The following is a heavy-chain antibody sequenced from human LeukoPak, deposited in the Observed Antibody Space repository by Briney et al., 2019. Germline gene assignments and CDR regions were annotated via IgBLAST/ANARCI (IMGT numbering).Heavy chain of an antibody. Sequence: ASETLSLTCTVSGGSISSYYWSWIRQPPGKGLEWIGYIYYSGSTNYNPSLKSRVTISVDTSKNQFSLKLSSVTAADTAVYYCALVRYSYGYGGGMESYFDYWGQGTLVTVSS. D-gene: IGHD5-18*01. CDR2: IYYSGST. J-gene: IGHJ4*02. V-gene: IGHV4-59*01. CDR3: ALVRYSYGYGGGMESYFDY. CDR1: GGSISSYY.